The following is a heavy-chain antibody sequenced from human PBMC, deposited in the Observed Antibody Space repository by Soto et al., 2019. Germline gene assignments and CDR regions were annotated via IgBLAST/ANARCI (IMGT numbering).Heavy chain of an antibody. D-gene: IGHD1-1*01. CDR3: ARETTGSNGFDP. CDR2: INGGNGNT. CDR1: GYTFTAYA. Sequence: QVPLVQSGAEVKKPGASVKVSCKASGYTFTAYAIHWVRQAPGQRLEWMGWINGGNGNTKYSQKFQGRVTITRDTSATTAYMELSSLRSEDTAVYYCARETTGSNGFDPWGQGTLVTVSS. J-gene: IGHJ5*02. V-gene: IGHV1-3*01.